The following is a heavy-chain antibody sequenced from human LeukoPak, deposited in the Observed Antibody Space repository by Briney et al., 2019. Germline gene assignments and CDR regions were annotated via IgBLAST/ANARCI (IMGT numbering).Heavy chain of an antibody. V-gene: IGHV4-61*05. Sequence: SETLSLTCTVSGGSISSSSYYWSWIRQPPGKGLEWIGYIYYSGSTNYNPSLKSRVTISVDTSKNQFSLKLSSVTAADTAVYYCARGGRLGYCSSTSCHPRWFDPWGQGTLVTVSS. CDR3: ARGGRLGYCSSTSCHPRWFDP. D-gene: IGHD2-2*01. J-gene: IGHJ5*02. CDR2: IYYSGST. CDR1: GGSISSSSYY.